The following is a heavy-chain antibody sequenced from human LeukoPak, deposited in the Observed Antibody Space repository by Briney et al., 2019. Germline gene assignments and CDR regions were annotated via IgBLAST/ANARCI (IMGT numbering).Heavy chain of an antibody. CDR3: ARGLFQWPARIDY. Sequence: SETLSLTCTVSGGSINNYCWSWIRQPPGKGLEWIGFFDNSGSTNYNPSLKSRVTISADTSKNQVSLKLNSVTAADTAVYYCARGLFQWPARIDYWGQGTLVTVSS. CDR2: FDNSGST. D-gene: IGHD6-19*01. V-gene: IGHV4-59*08. CDR1: GGSINNYC. J-gene: IGHJ4*02.